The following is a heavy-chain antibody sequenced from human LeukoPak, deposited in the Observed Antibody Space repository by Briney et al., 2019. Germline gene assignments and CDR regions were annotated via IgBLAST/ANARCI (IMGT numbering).Heavy chain of an antibody. J-gene: IGHJ4*02. CDR2: IYSGGST. CDR1: GFSVSSKY. D-gene: IGHD2/OR15-2a*01. Sequence: GGSLRLSCAASGFSVSSKYMSWVRQAPGKGLEWVSVIYSGGSTYYADSVKGRFTISRDNSKNTLYIQMNSPRAEDTAVYYCARASFPYYFDYWGQGTLVTVSS. CDR3: ARASFPYYFDY. V-gene: IGHV3-53*01.